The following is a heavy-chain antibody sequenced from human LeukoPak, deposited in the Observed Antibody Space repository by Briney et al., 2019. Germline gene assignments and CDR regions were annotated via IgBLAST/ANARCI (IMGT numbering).Heavy chain of an antibody. CDR2: ISSSSSYI. J-gene: IGHJ4*02. D-gene: IGHD2-21*02. V-gene: IGHV3-21*01. Sequence: PGGSLRLSCAASGFTFSSYSMNWVRQAPGKGLEWVSSISSSSSYIYYADSVKGRFTISRDNAKNSLYLRMNSLRAEDTAVYYCARDLAYCGGDCYSFGGEEYFDYWGQGTLVTVSS. CDR3: ARDLAYCGGDCYSFGGEEYFDY. CDR1: GFTFSSYS.